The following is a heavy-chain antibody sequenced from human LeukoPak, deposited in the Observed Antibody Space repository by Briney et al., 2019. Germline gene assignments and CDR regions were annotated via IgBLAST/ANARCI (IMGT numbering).Heavy chain of an antibody. CDR1: GGTFSSYA. J-gene: IGHJ4*02. CDR2: IIPILGIA. CDR3: ARDPNYYDSSGYSDY. Sequence: GASVKVSCKASGGTFSSYAISWVRQAPGQGLEWMGRIIPILGIANYAQKFQGRVTITADKSTSTAYMVLSSLRSEDTAVYYCARDPNYYDSSGYSDYWGQGTLVTVSS. D-gene: IGHD3-22*01. V-gene: IGHV1-69*04.